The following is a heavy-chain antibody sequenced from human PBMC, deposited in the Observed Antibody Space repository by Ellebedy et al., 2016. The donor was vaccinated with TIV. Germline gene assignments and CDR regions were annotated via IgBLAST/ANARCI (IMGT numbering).Heavy chain of an antibody. CDR3: ARASDNTPLHY. V-gene: IGHV1-69*13. D-gene: IGHD2-2*02. J-gene: IGHJ4*02. Sequence: AASVKVSCKTSGGTFISSAFSWVRQAPGQGLEWMGGIIPISATPHYAQKFQGRVTFTADESTGTVYMDLSSLRSEDTAMYYCARASDNTPLHYWGQGTLVTVSS. CDR2: IIPISATP. CDR1: GGTFISSA.